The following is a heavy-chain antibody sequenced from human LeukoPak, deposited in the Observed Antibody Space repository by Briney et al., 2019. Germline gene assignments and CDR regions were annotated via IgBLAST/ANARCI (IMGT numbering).Heavy chain of an antibody. Sequence: GGSLRLSCAASGFTLSNYWMHWVRQAPGKGLEWVSRINESATSISYADSVKGRFTISRENARNTLYLQMNSLTAEDTAVYYCVRDLILVWTPGDDFDHWGQGTLVTVSS. CDR2: INESATSI. V-gene: IGHV3-74*01. CDR1: GFTLSNYW. D-gene: IGHD3-16*01. J-gene: IGHJ4*02. CDR3: VRDLILVWTPGDDFDH.